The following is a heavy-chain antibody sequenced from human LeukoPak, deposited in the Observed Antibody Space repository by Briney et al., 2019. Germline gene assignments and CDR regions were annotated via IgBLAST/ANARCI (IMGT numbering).Heavy chain of an antibody. CDR1: GDSVSSNSAA. J-gene: IGHJ4*02. V-gene: IGHV6-1*01. CDR2: TYYRPKWYN. D-gene: IGHD6-13*01. Sequence: SQTLSLTCAISGDSVSSNSAAWNWIRQSPSRGLEWLGRTYYRPKWYNDYAVSVKSRITINPDTSKNQFSLQLNSVTPEDTAVYYCARGIIAAAGTSTPFDYWGQGTLVTVSS. CDR3: ARGIIAAAGTSTPFDY.